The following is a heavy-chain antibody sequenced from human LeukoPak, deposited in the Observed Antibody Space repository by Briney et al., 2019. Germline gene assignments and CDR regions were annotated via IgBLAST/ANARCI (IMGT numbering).Heavy chain of an antibody. CDR2: ISSSSSYI. V-gene: IGHV3-21*01. CDR3: ARISGRANYFDY. CDR1: GFTFSSYS. J-gene: IGHJ4*02. Sequence: GGSLRLSCAASGFTFSSYSMNWVRQAPGKGLEWVSSISSSSSYIYYADSVKGRFTISRDNAKNSLYLQMNSLRAEDTAVYYCARISGRANYFDYWGQGTLVTVSS. D-gene: IGHD1-26*01.